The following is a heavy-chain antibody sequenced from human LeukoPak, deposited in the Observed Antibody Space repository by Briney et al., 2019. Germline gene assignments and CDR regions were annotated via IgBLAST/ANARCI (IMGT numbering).Heavy chain of an antibody. D-gene: IGHD4-17*01. CDR1: GGTFSSYT. Sequence: GASVKVSCKASGGTFSSYTISWVRQAPGQGLEWMVRTIPILGIANYAQKFQGRVTITADKCTSTAYMELSSLRSEDTAVYYCARGSPVTTVALDYWGQGTLVTVSS. V-gene: IGHV1-69*02. CDR2: TIPILGIA. CDR3: ARGSPVTTVALDY. J-gene: IGHJ4*02.